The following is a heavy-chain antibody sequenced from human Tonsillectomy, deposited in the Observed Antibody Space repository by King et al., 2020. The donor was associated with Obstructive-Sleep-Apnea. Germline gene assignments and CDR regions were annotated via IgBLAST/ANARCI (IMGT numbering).Heavy chain of an antibody. CDR1: GGSFSGYY. J-gene: IGHJ6*02. CDR2: INHSGST. CDR3: ARGSLYGSGSYYNLNYYYYGMDV. Sequence: VQLQQWGAGLLKPSETLSLTCAVYGGSFSGYYWSWIRQPPGKGLEWIGEINHSGSTNYNPSLKSRVTISVDTSKNQFSLKLSSVTAADTAVYYCARGSLYGSGSYYNLNYYYYGMDVWGQGTTVTVSS. D-gene: IGHD3-10*01. V-gene: IGHV4-34*01.